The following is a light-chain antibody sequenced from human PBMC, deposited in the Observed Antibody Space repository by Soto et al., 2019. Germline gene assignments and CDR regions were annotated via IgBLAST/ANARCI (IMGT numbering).Light chain of an antibody. CDR1: QTISGT. J-gene: IGKJ1*01. CDR3: QQYDNWPWT. V-gene: IGKV3-15*01. Sequence: EIVMTQSPATLSVSPGGRATLSCRASQTISGTLAWYQQKPGXXPRLLIHGASTRAPGFPARFSGXGPGXXFTRTISCLQSEDFAVYYCQQYDNWPWTFGQGTKVDIK. CDR2: GAS.